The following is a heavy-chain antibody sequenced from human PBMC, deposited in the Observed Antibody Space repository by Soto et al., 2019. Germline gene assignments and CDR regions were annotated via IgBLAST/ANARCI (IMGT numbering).Heavy chain of an antibody. CDR3: ARLVGLNAYVWGTPTQNNWLDP. J-gene: IGHJ5*02. V-gene: IGHV5-51*01. Sequence: PGESLKISCRGSGYSFTTYWIGWVRQMPGKGLEWMGMIYPTDSDTRYSPSLQGQVTISADKSISTAYLQWSSLKASDTAMYYCARLVGLNAYVWGTPTQNNWLDPWGQGTLVTVYS. D-gene: IGHD3-16*01. CDR2: IYPTDSDT. CDR1: GYSFTTYW.